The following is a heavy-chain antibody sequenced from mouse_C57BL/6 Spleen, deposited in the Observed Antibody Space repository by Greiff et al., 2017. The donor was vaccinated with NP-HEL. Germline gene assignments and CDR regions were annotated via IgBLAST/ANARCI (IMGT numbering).Heavy chain of an antibody. V-gene: IGHV1-54*01. D-gene: IGHD3-2*02. CDR2: INPGSGGT. CDR3: ARGTAQATSLAY. CDR1: GYAFTNYL. J-gene: IGHJ3*01. Sequence: QVQLQQSGAELVRPGTSVKVSCKASGYAFTNYLIEWVKQRPGQGLEWIGVINPGSGGTNYNEKFKGKATLTADKSPITAYMELSSLTSEDSAVYFCARGTAQATSLAYWGQGTLVTVSA.